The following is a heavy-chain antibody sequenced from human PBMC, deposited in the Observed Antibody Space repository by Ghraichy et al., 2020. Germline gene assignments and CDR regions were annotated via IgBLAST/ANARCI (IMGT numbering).Heavy chain of an antibody. D-gene: IGHD3-16*01. Sequence: GESLNISCAVSGFTFSSYWMHWVRQAPGKGLVWVSRINSDGSSTSYADSVKGRFTISRDNAKNTLYLQMNSLRAEETAVYYCATLGSASTADYWGQGTLVTVSS. CDR2: INSDGSST. CDR1: GFTFSSYW. CDR3: ATLGSASTADY. J-gene: IGHJ4*02. V-gene: IGHV3-74*01.